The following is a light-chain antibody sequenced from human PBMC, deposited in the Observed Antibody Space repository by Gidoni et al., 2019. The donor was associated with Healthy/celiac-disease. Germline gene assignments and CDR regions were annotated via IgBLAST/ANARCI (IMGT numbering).Light chain of an antibody. V-gene: IGKV3-11*01. J-gene: IGKJ4*01. Sequence: EIVLTQSPATLSLSPGERATLSCRASQSVSSYLAWYQQKPGQAPRLLIYDASNRATGIPARCSGSGSGTDFTLTISSLEPEDFAVYYCQQRSNWPPGLTFGGXTKVEIK. CDR3: QQRSNWPPGLT. CDR1: QSVSSY. CDR2: DAS.